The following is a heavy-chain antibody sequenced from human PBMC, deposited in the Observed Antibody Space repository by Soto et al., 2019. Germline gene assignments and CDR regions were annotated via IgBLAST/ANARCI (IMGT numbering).Heavy chain of an antibody. Sequence: QVQLVESGGGVVQPGRSLRLSCAASGFTFSSYGMHWVRQAPGKGLEWVAVIWYDGSNKYYADSVKGRFTISRDNSKNTLYLQMNSLRAEDTAVYYCARVHKAYGSGWFASQAFDYWGQGTLVTVSS. CDR3: ARVHKAYGSGWFASQAFDY. V-gene: IGHV3-33*01. J-gene: IGHJ4*02. CDR2: IWYDGSNK. D-gene: IGHD6-19*01. CDR1: GFTFSSYG.